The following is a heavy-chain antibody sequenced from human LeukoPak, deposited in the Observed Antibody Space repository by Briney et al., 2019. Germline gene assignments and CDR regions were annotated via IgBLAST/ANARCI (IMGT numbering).Heavy chain of an antibody. D-gene: IGHD5/OR15-5a*01. J-gene: IGHJ5*02. CDR1: GYTFTGYS. Sequence: ASVTVSCQASGYTFTGYSIYWVRQAAGHVIEWMGWIHSDRGRTNSAQKFQGRVTMTRDASISTANEELSSRTSDDTAVYYCARATKVVSGQAAWFDPWGQGALVTVSS. CDR3: ARATKVVSGQAAWFDP. CDR2: IHSDRGRT. V-gene: IGHV1-2*02.